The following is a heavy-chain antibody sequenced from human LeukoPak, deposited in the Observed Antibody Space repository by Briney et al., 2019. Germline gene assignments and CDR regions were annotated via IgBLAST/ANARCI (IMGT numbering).Heavy chain of an antibody. V-gene: IGHV1-69*04. Sequence: SVKVSCKASGGTFSSYAISWVRQAPGQGLEWMGRIIPILGIANYAQKFQGRVTMTRDTSISTACMELSRLRSDDTAVYYCAREVQSTPYYFDYWGQGTLVSVSS. CDR1: GGTFSSYA. CDR2: IIPILGIA. J-gene: IGHJ4*02. CDR3: AREVQSTPYYFDY.